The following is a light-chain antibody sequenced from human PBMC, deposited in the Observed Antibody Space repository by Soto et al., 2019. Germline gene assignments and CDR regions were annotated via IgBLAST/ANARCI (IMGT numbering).Light chain of an antibody. CDR1: LSINPW. CDR3: QPYDTSSP. CDR2: DGS. V-gene: IGKV1-5*01. J-gene: IGKJ1*01. Sequence: DIQMTQSPSTLSASVGDRVIITCRASLSINPWLAWYQQKPGKARKLLIYDGSSLESEVPSRFRGRGSGTQFTLTIDILQADEFATYFCQPYDTSSPFGQGT.